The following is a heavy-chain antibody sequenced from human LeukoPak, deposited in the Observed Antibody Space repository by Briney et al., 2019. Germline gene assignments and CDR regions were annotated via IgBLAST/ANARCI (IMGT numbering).Heavy chain of an antibody. J-gene: IGHJ5*02. Sequence: GGSLRLSCAASGSDLNTYEMNWVRQAPGKGLEWIAGITISGHTKNYADSVKGRFTISRDNAGTSLYLQMNSLRVEDTGVYYCARGDPHADLWGQGTLVTVSS. CDR2: ITISGHTK. CDR1: GSDLNTYE. V-gene: IGHV3-48*03. CDR3: ARGDPHADL.